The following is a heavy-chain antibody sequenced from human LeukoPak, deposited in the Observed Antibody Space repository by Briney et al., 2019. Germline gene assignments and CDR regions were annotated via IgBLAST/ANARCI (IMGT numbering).Heavy chain of an antibody. CDR2: INPSGGST. CDR3: ARAYSSGWYFDY. J-gene: IGHJ4*02. CDR1: GYTFTSYY. D-gene: IGHD6-19*01. V-gene: IGHV1-46*01. Sequence: ASVKVSCKASGYTFTSYYMHWVRQAPGQGLEWMGIINPSGGSTSYAQKFRGRVTMTRDTSTSTVYMELSSLRSEDTAVYYCARAYSSGWYFDYWGQGTLVTVSS.